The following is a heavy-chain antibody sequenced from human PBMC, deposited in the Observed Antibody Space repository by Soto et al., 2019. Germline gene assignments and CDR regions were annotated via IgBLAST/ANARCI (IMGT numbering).Heavy chain of an antibody. CDR3: ARDGYSSSTAY. CDR2: IYHRGNT. Sequence: PSETLSLTCTVSGGSISSRSAYWGWIRQPPGKGLEWVGNIYHRGNTNYNPSLKSRVTISVDKSKNQFSLKLSSVTAADTAVYYCARDGYSSSTAYWGQGTLVTVSS. V-gene: IGHV4-39*07. D-gene: IGHD6-6*01. J-gene: IGHJ4*02. CDR1: GGSISSRSAY.